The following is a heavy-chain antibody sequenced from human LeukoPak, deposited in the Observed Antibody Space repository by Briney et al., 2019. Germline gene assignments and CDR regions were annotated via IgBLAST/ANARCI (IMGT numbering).Heavy chain of an antibody. CDR3: ARGGPGGSGSYYNIDY. Sequence: GAAVQVSCQACGLTFTCYYMHWVRQAPCQGLEWMGRINPNSGGTNYAQKFQGRVTMPWDPSIRTAYTELSRLVSYDTAVYYCARGGPGGSGSYYNIDYWGQGTLVTVSS. J-gene: IGHJ4*02. V-gene: IGHV1-2*06. CDR2: INPNSGGT. D-gene: IGHD3-10*01. CDR1: GLTFTCYY.